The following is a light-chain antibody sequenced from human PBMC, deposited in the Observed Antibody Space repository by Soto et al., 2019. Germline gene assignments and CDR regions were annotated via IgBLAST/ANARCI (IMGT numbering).Light chain of an antibody. V-gene: IGKV3-15*01. Sequence: EIVMTQSPATLSESPGERATLSCRASQSVSSNLAWYQQKRGQAPRLLIFVTSTRATVIPARFSGSGSWTKFPLTIGRPPSEEIAAYCCPQYDKGPLTFGGGTKVEIK. J-gene: IGKJ4*01. CDR2: VTS. CDR3: PQYDKGPLT. CDR1: QSVSSN.